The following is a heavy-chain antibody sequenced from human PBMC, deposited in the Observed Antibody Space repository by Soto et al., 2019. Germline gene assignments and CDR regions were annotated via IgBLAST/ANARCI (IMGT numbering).Heavy chain of an antibody. CDR3: ARGRYYYGSGSYYNYWFDP. J-gene: IGHJ5*02. D-gene: IGHD3-10*01. CDR1: GGSFSGYY. Sequence: PSETLSLTCAVYGGSFSGYYWSWIRQPPGKGLEWIGEINHSGSTNYNPSLKSRDTISVDTSKNQFSLKLSSVAAADTAVYYCARGRYYYGSGSYYNYWFDPWGQGTLVTVSS. V-gene: IGHV4-34*01. CDR2: INHSGST.